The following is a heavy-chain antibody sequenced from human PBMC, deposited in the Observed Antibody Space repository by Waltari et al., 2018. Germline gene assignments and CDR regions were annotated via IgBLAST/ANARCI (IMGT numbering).Heavy chain of an antibody. V-gene: IGHV4-59*01. CDR1: GGSISSNY. J-gene: IGHJ4*02. CDR2: IYYSGIT. CDR3: ARDRGSGWYGIDY. Sequence: QVQLEESGPGLVKPSETLSLTSIVSGGSISSNYWSWIRQTPGKGLEWIGYIYYSGITNYNPSFKSRVTISVDTSKNQFSLKLRYVTAADTAVYYCARDRGSGWYGIDYWGQGTLVTVSS. D-gene: IGHD6-19*01.